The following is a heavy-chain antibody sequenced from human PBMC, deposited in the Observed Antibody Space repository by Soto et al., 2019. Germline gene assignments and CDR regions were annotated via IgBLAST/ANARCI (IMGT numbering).Heavy chain of an antibody. J-gene: IGHJ5*02. CDR3: VRDRYRSPGSFDP. V-gene: IGHV6-1*01. CDR2: TYYRSRFFS. CDR1: GDSVSSYSAA. D-gene: IGHD2-15*01. Sequence: SQTLSLTCAISGDSVSSYSAAWNWIRQSPSGGLEWLGRTYYRSRFFSDYAESVKSRIIINPDTSKNQFSLQLKSVTPEDTAVYYCVRDRYRSPGSFDPWGQGTPVTVSS.